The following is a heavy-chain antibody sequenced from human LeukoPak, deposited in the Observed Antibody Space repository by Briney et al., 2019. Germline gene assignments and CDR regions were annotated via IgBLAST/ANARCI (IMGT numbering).Heavy chain of an antibody. CDR3: ARDCCLRYASGN. V-gene: IGHV3-NL1*01. CDR1: GFTFSSYG. CDR2: IYSGGNS. D-gene: IGHD3-9*01. J-gene: IGHJ4*02. Sequence: GGSLRLSCAASGFTFSSYGMHWVRQAPGKGLEWVSVIYSGGNSYYADSVKGRFTISRDDSKNMLYLQMNSLRAEDTAVYYCARDCCLRYASGNWGQGTLVTVSS.